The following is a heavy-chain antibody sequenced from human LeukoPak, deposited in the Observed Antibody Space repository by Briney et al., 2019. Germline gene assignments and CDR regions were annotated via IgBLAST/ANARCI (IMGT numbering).Heavy chain of an antibody. D-gene: IGHD6-13*01. V-gene: IGHV4-39*07. Sequence: SETLSLTCTVSGGPISSSSYYWGWIRQPPGKGLEWIGSIYYSGSAYYNPSLKSRVTISVDTSKNQFSLKLSSVTAADTAVYYCARDRAAIGHFDDWGQGTLVTVSS. CDR1: GGPISSSSYY. J-gene: IGHJ4*02. CDR2: IYYSGSA. CDR3: ARDRAAIGHFDD.